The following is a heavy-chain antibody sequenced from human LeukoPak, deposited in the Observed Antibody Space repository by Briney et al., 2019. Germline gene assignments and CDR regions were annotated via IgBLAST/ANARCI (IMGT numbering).Heavy chain of an antibody. CDR1: GGSISSYY. J-gene: IGHJ6*02. CDR3: ARVSPYSSGWYPTDYYYGMDV. CDR2: IYYSGST. V-gene: IGHV4-59*01. Sequence: SETLSLTCTVSGGSISSYYWSWIRQPPGKGLEWIGYIYYSGSTNYNPSLKSRVTISVDTSKNQFSLKLSSVTAADTAVYYCARVSPYSSGWYPTDYYYGMDVWGQGTTVTVSS. D-gene: IGHD6-19*01.